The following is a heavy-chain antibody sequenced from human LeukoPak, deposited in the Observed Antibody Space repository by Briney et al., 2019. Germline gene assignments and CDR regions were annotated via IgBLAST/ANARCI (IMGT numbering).Heavy chain of an antibody. D-gene: IGHD3-22*01. V-gene: IGHV1-69*13. CDR2: IIPIFGTA. Sequence: GASVKVFCKASGGTFSSYAISWVRQAPGQGLEWMGGIIPIFGTANYAQKFQGRVTITADESTSTAYMELSSLRSEDTAVYYCARPYDSRGYTYGVDVWGQGTTVTVSS. CDR1: GGTFSSYA. CDR3: ARPYDSRGYTYGVDV. J-gene: IGHJ6*02.